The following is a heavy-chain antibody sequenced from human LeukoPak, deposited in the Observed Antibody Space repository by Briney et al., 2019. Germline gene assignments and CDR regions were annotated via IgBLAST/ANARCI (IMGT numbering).Heavy chain of an antibody. CDR1: GFTFSNYW. Sequence: GGSLRLSCSASGFTFSNYWMTWVRQAPGKGLQWVASLNQAGSEKYYVDSVKGRFTISRDNAQKSLYLEIKSLSAKDTAVYYCARAVTSTEGYWGQGTLVTVSS. V-gene: IGHV3-7*03. CDR2: LNQAGSEK. CDR3: ARAVTSTEGY. J-gene: IGHJ4*02.